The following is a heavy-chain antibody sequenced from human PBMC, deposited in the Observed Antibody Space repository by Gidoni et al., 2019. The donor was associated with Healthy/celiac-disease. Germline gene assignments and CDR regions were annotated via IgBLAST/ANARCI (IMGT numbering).Heavy chain of an antibody. J-gene: IGHJ6*03. D-gene: IGHD2-2*01. CDR2: ISYYGSNK. V-gene: IGHV3-30-3*01. CDR3: ARVPAAINYYYYYMDV. Sequence: QVQLVASGGGVVQPGRSLRLACAASGFTFSSYAMHWVRQAPGKGLEWVAVISYYGSNKYYADSVKGRFTISRDNSKNTLYLQMNSLRAEDTAVNYCARVPAAINYYYYYMDVWGKGTTVTVSS. CDR1: GFTFSSYA.